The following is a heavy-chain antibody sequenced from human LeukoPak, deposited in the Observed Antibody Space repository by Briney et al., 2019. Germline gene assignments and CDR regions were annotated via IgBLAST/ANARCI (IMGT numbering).Heavy chain of an antibody. V-gene: IGHV4-61*01. J-gene: IGHJ4*02. Sequence: AETLSLTCTVSGGSISNSISSYDWNWIRQPPGKGVEWIGDVDYSGNANYKPALKSLATISGDPSKNQFSLKLSSVTAADTAVYYCARARGYDSSGYYYDPRRAFDYWGQGTLVTVSS. D-gene: IGHD3-22*01. CDR2: VDYSGNA. CDR1: GGSISNSISSYD. CDR3: ARARGYDSSGYYYDPRRAFDY.